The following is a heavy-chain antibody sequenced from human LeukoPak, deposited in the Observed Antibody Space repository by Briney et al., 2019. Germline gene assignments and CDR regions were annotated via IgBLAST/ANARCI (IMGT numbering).Heavy chain of an antibody. CDR3: ARVSSSWGFDP. CDR1: GYTFTSYA. V-gene: IGHV1-18*01. Sequence: ASVKVSCKASGYTFTSYAISWVRQAPGQGLEWMGWISADNGNTNYAQKLQGRVTMTTDTSTSTAYMELRSLRSDDTAVYYCARVSSSWGFDPWGQGTLVTVSS. J-gene: IGHJ5*02. CDR2: ISADNGNT. D-gene: IGHD6-6*01.